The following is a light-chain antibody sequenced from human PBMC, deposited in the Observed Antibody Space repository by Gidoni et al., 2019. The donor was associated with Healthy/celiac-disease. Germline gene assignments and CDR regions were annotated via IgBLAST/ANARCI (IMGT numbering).Light chain of an antibody. CDR3: QQSYSTPYT. Sequence: DSQINQSPSSLSASVGDRVTITCRASQSISSYLNWYQQKPGKAPKLLIYAASSLQSGVPSRFSGSGSGTDFTLTISSLQPEDFATYYCQQSYSTPYTFGQGTKLEIK. CDR2: AAS. J-gene: IGKJ2*01. CDR1: QSISSY. V-gene: IGKV1-39*01.